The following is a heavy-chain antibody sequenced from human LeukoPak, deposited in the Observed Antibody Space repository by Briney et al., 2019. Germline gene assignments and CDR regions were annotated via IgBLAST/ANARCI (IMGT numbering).Heavy chain of an antibody. J-gene: IGHJ5*02. CDR1: GGSFSGYY. D-gene: IGHD3-3*01. Sequence: SETLSLTCAVYGGSFSGYYWSWIRQPPGRGLEWIGYIYYSGSTNYNPSLKSRVTISVDTSKNQFSLKLSSVTAADTAVYYCARDRYYDFWKGFDPWGQGTLVTVSS. V-gene: IGHV4-59*01. CDR2: IYYSGST. CDR3: ARDRYYDFWKGFDP.